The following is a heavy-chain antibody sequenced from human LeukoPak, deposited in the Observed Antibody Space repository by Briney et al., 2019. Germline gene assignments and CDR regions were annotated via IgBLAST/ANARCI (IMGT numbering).Heavy chain of an antibody. CDR1: GGSISSGDYY. CDR2: INHSGST. J-gene: IGHJ4*02. CDR3: ARGVYCSGGSCYIPFDY. D-gene: IGHD2-15*01. Sequence: PSETLSLTCTVSGGSISSGDYYWSWIRQPPGKGLEWIGEINHSGSTNYNPSLKSRVTISVDTSKNQFSLKLSSVTAADTAVYFCARGVYCSGGSCYIPFDYWGQGTLVTVSS. V-gene: IGHV4-39*07.